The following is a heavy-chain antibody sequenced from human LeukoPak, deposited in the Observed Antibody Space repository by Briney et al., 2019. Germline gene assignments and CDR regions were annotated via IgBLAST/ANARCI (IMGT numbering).Heavy chain of an antibody. J-gene: IGHJ4*02. D-gene: IGHD3-3*01. Sequence: GGSLRLSCAASGFTFSSYGMHWVRQAPGKGLEWVAVIWYDGSNKYYADPVKGRFTISRDNSKNTLDLQMNSLRAEDTAVYYCARDRSYDFWSGYSTPGYWGQGTLVTVSS. CDR2: IWYDGSNK. V-gene: IGHV3-33*01. CDR1: GFTFSSYG. CDR3: ARDRSYDFWSGYSTPGY.